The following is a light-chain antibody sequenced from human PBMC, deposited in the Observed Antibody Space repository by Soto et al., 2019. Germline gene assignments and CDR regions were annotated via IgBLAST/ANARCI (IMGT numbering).Light chain of an antibody. CDR3: QQYNSYS. V-gene: IGKV1-5*01. CDR2: DAS. Sequence: DIQMTQSPSTLSASVGDRVTITCRASQSISSWLDWYQQKPGKAPKLLIYDASSLKSGVPSSFSGNGSGTEFTLTISSLQPEDFATYYCQQYNSYSFGQGTKVE. J-gene: IGKJ1*01. CDR1: QSISSW.